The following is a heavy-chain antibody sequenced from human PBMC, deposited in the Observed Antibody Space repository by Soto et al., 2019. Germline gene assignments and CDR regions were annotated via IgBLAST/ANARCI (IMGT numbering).Heavy chain of an antibody. V-gene: IGHV3-66*01. D-gene: IGHD3-16*01. Sequence: EVQLVESGGGLVQPGGSLRLSCAASGFTVSTKYMSWVRQAPGKGLEWVSVIYSGGSTFYADSVRGRFTISRDNSKNTVNLQMNRLRAEDTAVYYCARDPLAADYWGQGTLVTVSS. J-gene: IGHJ4*02. CDR2: IYSGGST. CDR1: GFTVSTKY. CDR3: ARDPLAADY.